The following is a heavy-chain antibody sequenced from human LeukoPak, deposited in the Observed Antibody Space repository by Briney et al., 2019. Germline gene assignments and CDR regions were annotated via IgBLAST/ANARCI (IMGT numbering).Heavy chain of an antibody. V-gene: IGHV3-21*01. Sequence: PGGSQRLSCAASGFTFSSYGMHWVRQAPGKGLEWVSSISSSSSYIYYADSVKGRFTISRDNAKNSLYLQMNSLRAEDTAVYYCARGGVGYCSSTSCYEYFDYWGQGTLVTVSS. D-gene: IGHD2-2*01. CDR1: GFTFSSYG. CDR2: ISSSSSYI. J-gene: IGHJ4*02. CDR3: ARGGVGYCSSTSCYEYFDY.